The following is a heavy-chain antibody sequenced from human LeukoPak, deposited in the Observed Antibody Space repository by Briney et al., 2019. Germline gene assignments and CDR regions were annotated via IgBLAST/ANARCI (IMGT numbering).Heavy chain of an antibody. CDR2: IHSDGSST. V-gene: IGHV3-74*01. CDR3: ARAVTTVTIRDAVDI. J-gene: IGHJ3*02. CDR1: GFSFTNYL. D-gene: IGHD4-17*01. Sequence: GGSLRLSCAASGFSFTNYLMHWVRQAPGKGLVWVSRIHSDGSSTTYADSVKGRFTISRDNSKNTLYLQLNSLRAEDTAIYYCARAVTTVTIRDAVDIWGRGTMVTVS.